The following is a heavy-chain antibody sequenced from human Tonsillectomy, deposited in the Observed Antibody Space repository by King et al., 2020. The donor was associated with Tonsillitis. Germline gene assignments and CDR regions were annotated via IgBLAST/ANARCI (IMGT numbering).Heavy chain of an antibody. CDR2: ISPYNGDT. CDR3: ARDMWDLRMDV. CDR1: GYTFTSYG. V-gene: IGHV1-18*01. D-gene: IGHD1-26*01. J-gene: IGHJ6*03. Sequence: VQLVESGAEVEKPGASVKVSCKSSGYTFTSYGISWVRQAPGQGLEWMGWISPYNGDTNYAQKFQGRVTMTTDTSTSTAYTELRSLRSDDTAVYYCARDMWDLRMDVWGKGTTVTVSS.